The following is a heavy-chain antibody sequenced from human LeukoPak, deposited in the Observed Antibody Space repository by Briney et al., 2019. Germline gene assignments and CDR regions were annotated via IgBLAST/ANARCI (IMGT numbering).Heavy chain of an antibody. V-gene: IGHV3-23*01. Sequence: PGGSLRLSCAASGFTFSSYAMSWVRQAPGKGLEWVSAISGSGGSTYYADSVKGRFTISRGNSKNTLYLQMNSLRAEDTAVYYCAKDKGYYGSGSYYYYWGQGTLVTVSS. CDR1: GFTFSSYA. J-gene: IGHJ4*02. CDR2: ISGSGGST. D-gene: IGHD3-10*01. CDR3: AKDKGYYGSGSYYYY.